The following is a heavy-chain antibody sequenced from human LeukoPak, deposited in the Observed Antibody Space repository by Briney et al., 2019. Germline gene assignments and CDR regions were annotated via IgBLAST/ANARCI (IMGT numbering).Heavy chain of an antibody. CDR3: AGVNSGWYNDY. Sequence: SETLSLTCTVSGGSINSYYWGWIRQPAGKGLEWIGRIYTRGGTNYNPSLKSRVTMSVDTSKNQFSLKLNSVTAADTAVYYCAGVNSGWYNDYWGQGTLVTVSS. CDR1: GGSINSYY. J-gene: IGHJ4*02. D-gene: IGHD6-19*01. V-gene: IGHV4-4*07. CDR2: IYTRGGT.